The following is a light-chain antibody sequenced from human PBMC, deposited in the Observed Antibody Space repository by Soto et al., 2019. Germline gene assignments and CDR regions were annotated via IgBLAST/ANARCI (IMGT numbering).Light chain of an antibody. V-gene: IGLV2-11*01. J-gene: IGLJ1*01. Sequence: QSVLTQPRSVSGSPGQSVTISCTGASSDVGAYNYVSWYQQHPGKAPKFMIYDVSKRPSGVPDRFSGSKSGNTASLTISGLQAEDEADHYCCSYAGTYSYVFXTGTKVTVL. CDR1: SSDVGAYNY. CDR2: DVS. CDR3: CSYAGTYSYV.